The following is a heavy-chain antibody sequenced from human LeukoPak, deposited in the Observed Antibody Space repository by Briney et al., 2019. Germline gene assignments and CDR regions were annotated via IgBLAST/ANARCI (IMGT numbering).Heavy chain of an antibody. J-gene: IGHJ3*02. Sequence: GGSLRLSCAASGFTFDDYGMSWVRQAPGKGLEWVSGINWNGGSTGYADSVKGRFTISRDNAKNSLYLQMNSLSAQDTALYYCAIAFWFGEMTHDAFEIWGQGTLVTVSP. V-gene: IGHV3-20*04. CDR3: AIAFWFGEMTHDAFEI. CDR2: INWNGGST. CDR1: GFTFDDYG. D-gene: IGHD3-10*01.